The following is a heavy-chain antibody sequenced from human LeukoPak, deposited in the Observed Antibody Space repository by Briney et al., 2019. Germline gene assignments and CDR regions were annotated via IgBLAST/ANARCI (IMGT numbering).Heavy chain of an antibody. CDR2: IDWNGGST. D-gene: IGHD2-2*01. CDR1: GFTFDDYG. Sequence: GGSLRLSCAASGFTFDDYGMSWVRQAPGKGLEWVSGIDWNGGSTGYADSVKGRFTISRDNAKNSLYLQMNSLRAEDTAVYYCAGLVVPAAPTDYWGQGTLVTVSS. J-gene: IGHJ4*02. V-gene: IGHV3-20*04. CDR3: AGLVVPAAPTDY.